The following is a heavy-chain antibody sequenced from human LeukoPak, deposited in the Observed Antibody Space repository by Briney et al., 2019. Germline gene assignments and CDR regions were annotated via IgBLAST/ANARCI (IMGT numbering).Heavy chain of an antibody. CDR1: GFTFSSYG. CDR2: ISYDGSNK. J-gene: IGHJ4*02. CDR3: VKVGYSSGWYSIDY. D-gene: IGHD6-19*01. V-gene: IGHV3-30*18. Sequence: PGGSLRLSCAASGFTFSSYGMHWVRQAPGKGLEWVAVISYDGSNKYYADSVKGRFTISRDNSKNTLYLQMNSLRAEDTAVYYCVKVGYSSGWYSIDYWGQGTLVTVSS.